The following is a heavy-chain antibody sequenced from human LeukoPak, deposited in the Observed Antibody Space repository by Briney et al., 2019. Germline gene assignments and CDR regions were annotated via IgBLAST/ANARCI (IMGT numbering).Heavy chain of an antibody. Sequence: GRSLRLSCAASGFTFSRYTMHWVRQAPGKGLEWVAIIRYDGSNEYYADSVKGRFTISRDNTKNTLSLQMNNLRAEDTAVYFCARRDYYDSSGYSPLFDYWGQGTLVTVSS. CDR3: ARRDYYDSSGYSPLFDY. J-gene: IGHJ4*02. V-gene: IGHV3-33*01. D-gene: IGHD3-22*01. CDR1: GFTFSRYT. CDR2: IRYDGSNE.